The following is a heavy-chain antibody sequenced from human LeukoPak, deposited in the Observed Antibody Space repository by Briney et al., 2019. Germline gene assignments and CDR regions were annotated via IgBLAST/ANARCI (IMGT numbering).Heavy chain of an antibody. Sequence: GGSLKISCKGSGYRFTTYSIGWVRQMPGKGLEWMGIIYPSDSDTSYSPSFQGQVTISADKSISTAYLQWNSLKASDAAMYYCARLYGDADYWGQGTLVTVSS. CDR1: GYRFTTYS. V-gene: IGHV5-51*01. CDR3: ARLYGDADY. J-gene: IGHJ4*02. D-gene: IGHD4-17*01. CDR2: IYPSDSDT.